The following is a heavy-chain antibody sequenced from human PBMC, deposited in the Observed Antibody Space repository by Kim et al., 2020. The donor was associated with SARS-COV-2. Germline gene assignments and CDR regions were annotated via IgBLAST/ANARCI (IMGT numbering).Heavy chain of an antibody. CDR2: IVVGSGNT. J-gene: IGHJ5*02. Sequence: SVKVSCKASGFTFTSSAVQWVRQARGQRLEWIGWIVVGSGNTNYAQKFQERVTITRDMSTSTAYMELSSLRSEDTAVYYCAAEEAIFGVVTPENWFDPWGQGTLVTVSS. D-gene: IGHD3-3*01. V-gene: IGHV1-58*01. CDR1: GFTFTSSA. CDR3: AAEEAIFGVVTPENWFDP.